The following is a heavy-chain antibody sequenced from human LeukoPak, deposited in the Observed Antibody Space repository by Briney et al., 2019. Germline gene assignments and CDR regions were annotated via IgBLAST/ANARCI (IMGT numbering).Heavy chain of an antibody. CDR3: AAATALVGDAFDI. CDR2: IIPIFGTT. D-gene: IGHD6-6*01. V-gene: IGHV1-69*05. Sequence: ASVKVSCKASGGTFSDYGISWVRQAPGQGLEWMGRIIPIFGTTNYAQKFQGRVTITRDMSTSTAYMELSSLRSEDTAVYYCAAATALVGDAFDIWGQGTMVTVSS. CDR1: GGTFSDYG. J-gene: IGHJ3*02.